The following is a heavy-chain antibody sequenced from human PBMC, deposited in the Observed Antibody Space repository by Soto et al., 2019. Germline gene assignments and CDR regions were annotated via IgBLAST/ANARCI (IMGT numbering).Heavy chain of an antibody. J-gene: IGHJ4*02. D-gene: IGHD3-22*01. V-gene: IGHV3-30-3*01. Sequence: GGSLRLSCAASGFTFSSYAMHWVRQAPGKGLEWVALISYDGSDKDYADSVKGRFTISRDNSRNTLFLQMNSLRAEDTAVYYYARDYYXYYDSSGYYRSPAYWGQGTLVTVSS. CDR1: GFTFSSYA. CDR3: ARDYYXYYDSSGYYRSPAY. CDR2: ISYDGSDK.